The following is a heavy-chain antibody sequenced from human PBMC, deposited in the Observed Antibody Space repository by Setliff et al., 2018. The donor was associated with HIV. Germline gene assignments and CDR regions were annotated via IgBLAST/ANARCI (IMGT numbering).Heavy chain of an antibody. V-gene: IGHV4-34*01. CDR2: INHSGST. Sequence: PSETLSLTCAVYGGSFSGFYWSWIRQPPGKGLEWIGEINHSGSTTYNPSLKSRVTISVDTSKNHFSLKLSSVTAADTAVYYCANFLPDTAAAGPRFDYWGQGTLGTVSS. CDR3: ANFLPDTAAAGPRFDY. J-gene: IGHJ4*02. D-gene: IGHD6-13*01. CDR1: GGSFSGFY.